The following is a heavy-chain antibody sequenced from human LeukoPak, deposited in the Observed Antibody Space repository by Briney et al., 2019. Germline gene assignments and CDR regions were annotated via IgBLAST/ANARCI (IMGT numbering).Heavy chain of an antibody. CDR1: GLTFRSYG. CDR3: ARHEVRGVTTTFDY. J-gene: IGHJ4*02. CDR2: ISGNGGGT. D-gene: IGHD3-10*01. Sequence: GGSLRLSCAASGLTFRSYGMSWVRQAPGKGLEWVSGISGNGGGTKYADSVKGRFTISRDNSKNTLYLQMSSLRAEDTAIYYCARHEVRGVTTTFDYWGQGTLVTVSS. V-gene: IGHV3-23*01.